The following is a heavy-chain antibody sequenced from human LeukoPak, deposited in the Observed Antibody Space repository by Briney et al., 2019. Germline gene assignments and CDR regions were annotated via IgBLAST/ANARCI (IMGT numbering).Heavy chain of an antibody. Sequence: SSETLSLTCTVSGGSISSNNWWIWVRQSPEKGLEWIGEIYHDGSTNYNPSLKSRVTISMDKSKNQLSLKLNFVTAADTAVYYCARDRGGYTYSHDYWGQGTLVTVSS. V-gene: IGHV4-4*02. CDR1: GGSISSNNW. D-gene: IGHD5-18*01. CDR3: ARDRGGYTYSHDY. J-gene: IGHJ4*02. CDR2: IYHDGST.